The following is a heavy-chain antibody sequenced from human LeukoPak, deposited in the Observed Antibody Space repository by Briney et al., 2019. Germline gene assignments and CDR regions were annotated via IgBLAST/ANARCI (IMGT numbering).Heavy chain of an antibody. CDR1: GFTLSSYP. CDR3: ARDVQIDY. Sequence: GGSLRLSCAVSGFTLSSYPMNWVPQAPGKGLEWVSSIRSSGSYIYYADSVKGRFTISRDNAENSLYLQMNSLRAEDTAVYYCARDVQIDYWGQGTLVTVSS. CDR2: IRSSGSYI. D-gene: IGHD1-1*01. J-gene: IGHJ4*02. V-gene: IGHV3-21*01.